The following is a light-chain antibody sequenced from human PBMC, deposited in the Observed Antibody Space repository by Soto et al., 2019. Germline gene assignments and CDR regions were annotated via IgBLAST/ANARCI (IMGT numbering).Light chain of an antibody. V-gene: IGLV1-51*01. J-gene: IGLJ3*02. CDR3: GSWDTSLSVGV. Sequence: QSVLTQPPSVSAAPGQTVTISCSGRSSNIGNNDVSWYQQLPGTAPKLLIYDNRKRSSGIPDRFAGSKSGASATLAITGLQTGDEADYYCGSWDTSLSVGVFGGGTKLTVL. CDR2: DNR. CDR1: SSNIGNND.